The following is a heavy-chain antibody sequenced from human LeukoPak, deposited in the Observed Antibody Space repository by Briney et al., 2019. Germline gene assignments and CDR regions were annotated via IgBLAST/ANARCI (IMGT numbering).Heavy chain of an antibody. J-gene: IGHJ4*02. V-gene: IGHV7-4-1*02. CDR1: GYTFSSYA. Sequence: ASVKVSSKASGYTFSSYAMNWVRQAPGQGLEWMGWININTGNPTYAQGFTGRFVFSLDASVSTAYLQISSLKAEDTAVYYCARSGSWDHSIGGIDFDYWGQGTLVTVSS. CDR2: ININTGNP. D-gene: IGHD1-26*01. CDR3: ARSGSWDHSIGGIDFDY.